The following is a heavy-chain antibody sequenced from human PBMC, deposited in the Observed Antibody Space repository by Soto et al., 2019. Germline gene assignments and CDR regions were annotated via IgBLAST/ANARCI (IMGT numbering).Heavy chain of an antibody. J-gene: IGHJ6*02. CDR1: GYSFTTHA. CDR3: ARGEQLYHYYYGMDV. CDR2: INTGNGNT. V-gene: IGHV1-3*04. Sequence: GASVKVSCKASGYSFTTHAMTWVRQAPGQRPEWMGWINTGNGNTRYSPKFQGRVSITRDTSASTAYMELSSLKSEDTAVYYCARGEQLYHYYYGMDVWGQGPTVTVSS.